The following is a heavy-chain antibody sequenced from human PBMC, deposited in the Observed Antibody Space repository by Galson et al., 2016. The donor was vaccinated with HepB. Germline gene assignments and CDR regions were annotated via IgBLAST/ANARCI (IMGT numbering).Heavy chain of an antibody. V-gene: IGHV6-1*01. Sequence: CAISGDSVSRTTAAWNWIRQSPSRGLEWLGRTYYRSKWSSDYAVSMKSRITINADTSMNQFSLQLNSVTPEDTAVYYCASGTGAYVRWGQGTLVTVSS. CDR2: TYYRSKWSS. CDR3: ASGTGAYVR. D-gene: IGHD1-1*01. CDR1: GDSVSRTTAA. J-gene: IGHJ4*02.